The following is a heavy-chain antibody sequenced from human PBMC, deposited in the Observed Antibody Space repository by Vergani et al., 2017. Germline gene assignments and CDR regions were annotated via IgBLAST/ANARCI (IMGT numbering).Heavy chain of an antibody. Sequence: QVQLVESGGGVVQRGGSLRLSCATSGFTLSNYDMQWIRQAPGKGLEWVAVISYDGSNKYYADSVKGRFTISRDNSKNTLYLQMNSLRAEDTAVYYCAKDLSGVVVPAAIQPSFDYWGQGTLVTVSS. CDR2: ISYDGSNK. V-gene: IGHV3-30*18. J-gene: IGHJ4*02. D-gene: IGHD2-2*02. CDR1: GFTLSNYD. CDR3: AKDLSGVVVPAAIQPSFDY.